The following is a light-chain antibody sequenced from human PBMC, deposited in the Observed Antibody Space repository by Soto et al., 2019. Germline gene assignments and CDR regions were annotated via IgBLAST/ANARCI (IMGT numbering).Light chain of an antibody. V-gene: IGKV1-39*01. Sequence: DIQMTQSPSSLSASVGDRVTITCRASQSISSYLNWYQQKPGNAPKLLIYAASSLQSGVPSRFSGSGSAIDFTLTMSSLQPEYYATYYSKHEHTFGQGTKLEIK. CDR3: KHEHT. J-gene: IGKJ2*01. CDR2: AAS. CDR1: QSISSY.